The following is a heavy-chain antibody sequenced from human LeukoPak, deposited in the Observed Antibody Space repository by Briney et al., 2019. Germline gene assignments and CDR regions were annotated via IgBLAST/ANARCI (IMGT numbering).Heavy chain of an antibody. Sequence: PSETLSLTCTVSGGSISSYYWSWIRQPPGKGLEWIGYIYYSGSTNYNPSLKSRVTISVDTSKDQFSLKLSSVTAADTAVYYCARVGIAASGVEYFQHWGQGTLVTVSS. CDR3: ARVGIAASGVEYFQH. CDR2: IYYSGST. CDR1: GGSISSYY. V-gene: IGHV4-59*01. J-gene: IGHJ1*01. D-gene: IGHD6-13*01.